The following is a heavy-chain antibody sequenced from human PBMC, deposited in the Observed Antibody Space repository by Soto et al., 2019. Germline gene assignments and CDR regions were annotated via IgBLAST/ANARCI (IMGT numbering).Heavy chain of an antibody. CDR3: ARRFYGGDYWYFDP. Sequence: QVQLQESGPGLVKPSETLSLTCAVSGGSISSHYWSWIRQPPGKGLEWIGYIHYSGTTNYSPSLKRPVATAQATSKHHFSLGLRSVTAADTAVYYCARRFYGGDYWYFDPGGRGPLVTVSS. V-gene: IGHV4-59*08. CDR2: IHYSGTT. J-gene: IGHJ2*01. CDR1: GGSISSHY. D-gene: IGHD2-21*01.